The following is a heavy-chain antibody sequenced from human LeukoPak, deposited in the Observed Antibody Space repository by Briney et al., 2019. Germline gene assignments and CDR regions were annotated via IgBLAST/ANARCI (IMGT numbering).Heavy chain of an antibody. CDR2: ISDSGNT. J-gene: IGHJ4*02. V-gene: IGHV3-23*01. D-gene: IGHD2-21*01. Sequence: QPGGSLRLSCAASGFTSSSYAMSWVRQAPGKGLEWVSAISDSGNTYHADSVKGRFTISRDSSKNTLFLQMNRLRPEDAAVYYCAKAPVTTCRGAYCYPFDYWGQGTLVTVSS. CDR1: GFTSSSYA. CDR3: AKAPVTTCRGAYCYPFDY.